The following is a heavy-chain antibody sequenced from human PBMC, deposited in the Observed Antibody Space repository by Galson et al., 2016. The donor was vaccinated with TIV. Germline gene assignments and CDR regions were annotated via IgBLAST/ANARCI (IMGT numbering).Heavy chain of an antibody. Sequence: SVKVSCKASGGTFRTYSINWVRQAPGQGLQWMGRIIPIHGLANYAQKFQGTVTITADTSMSTAYMELGSLRSEDTAVYYCARVSTGFYFEPPPNWGQGTLVTVSS. J-gene: IGHJ4*02. CDR2: IIPIHGLA. CDR1: GGTFRTYS. CDR3: ARVSTGFYFEPPPN. D-gene: IGHD3-9*01. V-gene: IGHV1-69*02.